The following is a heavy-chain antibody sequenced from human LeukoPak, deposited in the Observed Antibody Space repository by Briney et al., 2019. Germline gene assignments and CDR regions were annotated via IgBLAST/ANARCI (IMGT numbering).Heavy chain of an antibody. D-gene: IGHD1-1*01. CDR1: GVSLSSSF. J-gene: IGHJ6*03. Sequence: SETLSLTCSVSGVSLSSSFWSCLRQPPGEGLEWMVYIYYTGSTNYNPSLKSRVTISVRMSKNQLPQKLISVTAADTAAYYCARLGIYPIQGYNYNYHYMDVWAKGTTVTVSS. CDR2: IYYTGST. V-gene: IGHV4-59*08. CDR3: ARLGIYPIQGYNYNYHYMDV.